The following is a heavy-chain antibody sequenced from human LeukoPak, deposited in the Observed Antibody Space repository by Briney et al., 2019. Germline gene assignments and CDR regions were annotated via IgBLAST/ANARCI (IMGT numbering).Heavy chain of an antibody. J-gene: IGHJ4*02. CDR1: GGSISSSNW. V-gene: IGHV4-4*02. CDR2: IYHSGST. CDR3: VKDLEYFDWLLSVPPNYFDY. Sequence: SETLSLTCAVSGGSISSSNWWSWVRQPPGKGLEWIGEIYHSGSTNYNPSLKSRVTISVDKSKNQFSLKLSSVTAADTAVYYCVKDLEYFDWLLSVPPNYFDYWGQGTLVTVSS. D-gene: IGHD3-9*01.